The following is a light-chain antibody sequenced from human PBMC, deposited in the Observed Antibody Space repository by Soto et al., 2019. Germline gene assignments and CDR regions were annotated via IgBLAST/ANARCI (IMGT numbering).Light chain of an antibody. CDR2: EVV. Sequence: QSALTQPPSASGSPGQSVTISCTGTKNAVGFYDFVSWYQHHPGKAPRLIIYEVVQRPSGVPDRFSGSKSGNTASLTVSGLQAADEADYFCKSYAGSNTYVFGSGTKLTVL. CDR1: KNAVGFYDF. V-gene: IGLV2-8*01. J-gene: IGLJ1*01. CDR3: KSYAGSNTYV.